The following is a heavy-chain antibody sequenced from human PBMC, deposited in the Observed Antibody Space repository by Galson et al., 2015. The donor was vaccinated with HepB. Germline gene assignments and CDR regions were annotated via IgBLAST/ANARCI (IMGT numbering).Heavy chain of an antibody. CDR3: TSNYDSSGYYYGEADY. J-gene: IGHJ4*02. D-gene: IGHD3-22*01. Sequence: SLRLSCAASGFTFSGSAMHWVRQASGKGLEWVGRIRSKANSYATAYAASVKGRFTISRDDSKNTAYLQMNSLKTEDTAVYYCTSNYDSSGYYYGEADYWGQGTLVTVSS. CDR2: IRSKANSYAT. CDR1: GFTFSGSA. V-gene: IGHV3-73*01.